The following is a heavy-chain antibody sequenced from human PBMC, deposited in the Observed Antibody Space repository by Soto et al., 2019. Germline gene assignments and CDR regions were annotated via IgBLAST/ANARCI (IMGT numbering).Heavy chain of an antibody. Sequence: SETLSLTCTVSGGSISSINNHFSNHYCSWIRLSPGKGLEWIGYIYYSGSTYYNPSLKSRVTISVDTSKNQFSLKLSSVTAADTAVYYCARDGHSNWNYFDPWGQGTLVTVSS. CDR1: GGSISSINNHFSNHY. V-gene: IGHV4-59*11. CDR2: IYYSGST. D-gene: IGHD1-7*01. J-gene: IGHJ5*02. CDR3: ARDGHSNWNYFDP.